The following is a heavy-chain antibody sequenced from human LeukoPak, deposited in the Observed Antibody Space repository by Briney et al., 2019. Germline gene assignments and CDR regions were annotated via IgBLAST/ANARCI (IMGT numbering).Heavy chain of an antibody. CDR2: IYAGGTT. Sequence: GGSLRLSCAASAFTFSSNYMSWVRQAPGKGLEWVAIIYAGGTTHYADSVKGRFTISRDNPRNTPYLQMNILRAEDTAVYYCARAPTITTIFDCWGQGTLVTVSS. CDR1: AFTFSSNY. V-gene: IGHV3-66*01. CDR3: ARAPTITTIFDC. J-gene: IGHJ4*02. D-gene: IGHD4-11*01.